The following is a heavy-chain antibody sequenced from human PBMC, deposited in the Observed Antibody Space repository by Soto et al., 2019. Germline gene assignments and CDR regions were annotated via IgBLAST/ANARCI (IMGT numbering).Heavy chain of an antibody. J-gene: IGHJ6*02. CDR2: ISYDGSNK. Sequence: GGSLRLSCAASGFTFSSYAMHWVRQAPGKGLEWVAVISYDGSNKYYADSVKGRFTISRDNSKNTLYLQMNSLRAEDTAVYYCARDGGEDIVVVPAANQNYYYYYGMDVWGQGTTVTVSS. D-gene: IGHD2-2*01. CDR1: GFTFSSYA. V-gene: IGHV3-30-3*01. CDR3: ARDGGEDIVVVPAANQNYYYYYGMDV.